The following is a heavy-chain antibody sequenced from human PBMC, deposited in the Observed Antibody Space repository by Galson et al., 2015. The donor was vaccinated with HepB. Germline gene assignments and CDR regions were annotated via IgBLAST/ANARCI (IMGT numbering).Heavy chain of an antibody. D-gene: IGHD6-19*01. V-gene: IGHV3-48*01. Sequence: SLRLSCAASGFTFSSYTMNWVRQAPGKGLESIAYISTNGATIYYADSVKGRFTISRHNSKNTLYLQMNSLRAEDTAVYYCARASYALYSSGWDGNAFDVWGQGTMVTVSS. CDR3: ARASYALYSSGWDGNAFDV. J-gene: IGHJ3*01. CDR2: ISTNGATI. CDR1: GFTFSSYT.